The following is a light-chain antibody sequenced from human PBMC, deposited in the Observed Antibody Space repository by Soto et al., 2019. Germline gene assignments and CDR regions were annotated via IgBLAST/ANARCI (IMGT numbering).Light chain of an antibody. CDR3: QQSYSTLRLT. CDR2: AAS. Sequence: QMTQAPSSMSAPVGPRVTITCRASQSISSYLNWYQTTPAKAHKLLIYAASSLQSGVPQRFSGSGSGTDFTLTIRRLKPEDLATYYCQQSYSTLRLTVGGGPQVDIK. J-gene: IGKJ4*01. CDR1: QSISSY. V-gene: IGKV1-39*01.